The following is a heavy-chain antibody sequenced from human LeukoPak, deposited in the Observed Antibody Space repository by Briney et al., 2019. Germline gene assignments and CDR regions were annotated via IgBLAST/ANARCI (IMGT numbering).Heavy chain of an antibody. CDR1: GGSISSGGYS. V-gene: IGHV4-30-2*01. CDR2: IYHSGST. Sequence: SETLSLTCAVSGGSISSGGYSWSWIRQPPGKGLEWIGYIYHSGSTYYNPSLKSRVTISVDRSKNQFSLKLSSVTAADTAVYYCARGRATYYDSSGYYFDAFDIWGQGTMVTVSS. D-gene: IGHD3-22*01. J-gene: IGHJ3*02. CDR3: ARGRATYYDSSGYYFDAFDI.